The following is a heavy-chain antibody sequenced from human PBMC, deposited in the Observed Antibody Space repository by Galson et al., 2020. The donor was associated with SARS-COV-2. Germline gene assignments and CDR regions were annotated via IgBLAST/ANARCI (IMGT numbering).Heavy chain of an antibody. D-gene: IGHD2-8*02. Sequence: SETLSLTCAVSGYSISSGNYWGWIRQPPGKDREWSGSINHSGSTNYNPSLKSRVAISVATSKNQFSLKLTSVTAADTAVYYCARDMAIIPGGGDYWGQGTLVTVSS. CDR2: INHSGST. V-gene: IGHV4-38-2*02. CDR1: GYSISSGNY. J-gene: IGHJ4*02. CDR3: ARDMAIIPGGGDY.